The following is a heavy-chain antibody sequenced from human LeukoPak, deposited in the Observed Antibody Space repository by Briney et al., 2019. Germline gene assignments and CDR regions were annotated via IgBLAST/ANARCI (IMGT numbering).Heavy chain of an antibody. Sequence: GGSLRLSCAASGFTFSNHGMNWVRQAPGKGLEWVSGISPSGDIRYYADSVKGRFTISRDNSKNTLYLQMNSLRAEDTAVYYRARERNTAYYYDSSGYYYHNWFDPWGQGTLVTVSS. J-gene: IGHJ5*02. CDR1: GFTFSNHG. CDR2: ISPSGDIR. D-gene: IGHD3-22*01. V-gene: IGHV3-23*01. CDR3: ARERNTAYYYDSSGYYYHNWFDP.